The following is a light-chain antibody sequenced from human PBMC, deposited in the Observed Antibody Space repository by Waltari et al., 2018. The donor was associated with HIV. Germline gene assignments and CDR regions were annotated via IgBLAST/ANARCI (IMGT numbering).Light chain of an antibody. V-gene: IGLV2-14*01. J-gene: IGLJ3*02. Sequence: LTQPASVSGSPGQSVTISCTGTNSDLGDDNYASWYQQHPGKAPKLIIFEVSNRPPAVPNSFSGPKSGNTASLTISVLQAEDEADYYCSSYTSTITGVFGGGTKVTVL. CDR3: SSYTSTITGV. CDR1: NSDLGDDNY. CDR2: EVS.